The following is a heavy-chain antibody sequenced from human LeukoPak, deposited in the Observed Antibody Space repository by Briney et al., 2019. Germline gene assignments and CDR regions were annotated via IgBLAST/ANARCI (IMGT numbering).Heavy chain of an antibody. CDR1: GGSINSANHY. D-gene: IGHD2/OR15-2a*01. Sequence: PSETLSLTCTISGGSINSANHYWVRIRLSPGKGWKWIGTISYRRSTYYTPPLMRRVTIYIDTSKNQFSLKLRSVTAADTALYYCAKQPQDVVIAPTLPFDYWGQGTLVTVSS. J-gene: IGHJ4*02. CDR3: AKQPQDVVIAPTLPFDY. CDR2: ISYRRST. V-gene: IGHV4-39*01.